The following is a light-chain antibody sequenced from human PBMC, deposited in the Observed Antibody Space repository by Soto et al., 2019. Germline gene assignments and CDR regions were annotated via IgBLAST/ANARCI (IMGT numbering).Light chain of an antibody. CDR2: DDR. CDR1: NGGGKI. J-gene: IGLJ1*01. Sequence: SYDLTQAPAVSVCPARMARVACVGNNGGGKIVHLYQQKPGQAPVLVVYDDRDRPSGIPERFSGSRYGNKATLNIRRVEPGDEADYYCQLWDSSSDRYVLGTGTKV. CDR3: QLWDSSSDRYV. V-gene: IGLV3-21*02.